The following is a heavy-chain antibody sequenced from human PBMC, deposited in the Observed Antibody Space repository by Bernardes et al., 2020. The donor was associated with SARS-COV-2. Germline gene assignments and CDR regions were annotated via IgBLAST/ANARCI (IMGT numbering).Heavy chain of an antibody. D-gene: IGHD6-19*01. CDR2: VYYIGST. J-gene: IGHJ6*02. V-gene: IGHV4-59*01. Sequence: SEPLSLTCTVSNGSISNYYWSWVRQPPGKGLEWIGYVYYIGSTIYNPSLKSRVTISVDTSKNQFSLRLSSVTAADTAVYYCASDELVPGSNYYYGMDVWGQGTTVTVSS. CDR3: ASDELVPGSNYYYGMDV. CDR1: NGSISNYY.